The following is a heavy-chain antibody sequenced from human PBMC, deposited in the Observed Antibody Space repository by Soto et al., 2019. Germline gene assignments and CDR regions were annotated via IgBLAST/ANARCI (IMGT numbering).Heavy chain of an antibody. CDR2: INAGNGNT. CDR3: ARRFMKGRDYYYYGMDV. CDR1: GYTFTSYA. Sequence: ASVKVSCKASGYTFTSYAMHWVRQAPGQRLAWMGWINAGNGNTKYSQKFQGRVTITRDRSASTADVELSSLRSEDTAVYYCARRFMKGRDYYYYGMDVWGQGTTVTVSS. D-gene: IGHD3-10*01. V-gene: IGHV1-3*01. J-gene: IGHJ6*02.